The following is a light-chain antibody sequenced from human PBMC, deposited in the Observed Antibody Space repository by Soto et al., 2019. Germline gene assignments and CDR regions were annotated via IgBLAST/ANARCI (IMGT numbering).Light chain of an antibody. V-gene: IGKV3-20*01. Sequence: EIVLTQSPGTLSLSPGERATLSCRASQSITSNYLAWYQQKPGRIPRLIINGTSSRAGGVPDRFSGSGSGTDFTLTISRLEPEDFAVYYCPQYGGSTGSFGQGTKV. CDR3: PQYGGSTGS. CDR2: GTS. J-gene: IGKJ1*01. CDR1: QSITSNY.